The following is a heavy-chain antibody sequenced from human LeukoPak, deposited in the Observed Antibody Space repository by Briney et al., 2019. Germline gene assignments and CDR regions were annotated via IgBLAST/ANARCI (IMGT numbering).Heavy chain of an antibody. CDR1: GRSIINSSYF. CDR3: ARLSVLKIVGDPDY. CDR2: LYYTGTT. J-gene: IGHJ4*02. D-gene: IGHD1-26*01. Sequence: PSETLSLTCTVSGRSIINSSYFWGWIRQTPGKGVEWIGSLYYTGTTSYNPSLKSRVTITVDTSTNQIFLTLKSVTAADTATYYCARLSVLKIVGDPDYWGQGTLVTVSS. V-gene: IGHV4-39*01.